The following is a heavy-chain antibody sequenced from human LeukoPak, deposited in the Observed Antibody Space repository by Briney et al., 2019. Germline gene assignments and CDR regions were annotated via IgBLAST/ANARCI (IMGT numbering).Heavy chain of an antibody. CDR3: AGDDGDGYNNWFDP. CDR1: GFTFSSYS. CDR2: ISSSSSYI. J-gene: IGHJ5*02. Sequence: GGSLRLSCAASGFTFSSYSMNWVRQAPGKGLEWVSSISSSSSYIYYADSVKGRFTVSRDNAKNSLYLQMNSLRAEDTAVYYCAGDDGDGYNNWFDPWGQGTLVTVSS. D-gene: IGHD5-24*01. V-gene: IGHV3-21*01.